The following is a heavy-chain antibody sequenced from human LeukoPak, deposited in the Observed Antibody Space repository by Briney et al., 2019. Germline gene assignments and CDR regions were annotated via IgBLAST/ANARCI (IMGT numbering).Heavy chain of an antibody. D-gene: IGHD4-17*01. CDR2: ISSNGGST. CDR1: GFTFSNCP. J-gene: IGHJ4*02. V-gene: IGHV3-64D*06. CDR3: VKDLLTTVTTWDY. Sequence: GGSLRLSCSASGFTFSNCPMHWVRQAPGKGLEYVSGISSNGGSTYYADSVKGRFTISRDNSKSMLYLQLSSLRTEDTAVYYCVKDLLTTVTTWDYWGQGTLVTVSS.